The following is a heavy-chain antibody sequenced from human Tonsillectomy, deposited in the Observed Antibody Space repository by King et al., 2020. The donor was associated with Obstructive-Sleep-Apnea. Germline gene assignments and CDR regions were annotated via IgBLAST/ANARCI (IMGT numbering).Heavy chain of an antibody. D-gene: IGHD6-13*01. J-gene: IGHJ6*02. CDR2: IYYSGST. CDR1: GGSISRNNYY. Sequence: QLQESGPGLVKPSETLSLNCTVSGGSISRNNYYWGWIRQPPGKGLEWIGSIYYSGSTYFNPSLRIRSTISVDTSKTQFSLRLSSVTAADTAVYYCAGESGSSPRGSYYSGLDVWGQGTTVTVSS. CDR3: AGESGSSPRGSYYSGLDV. V-gene: IGHV4-39*07.